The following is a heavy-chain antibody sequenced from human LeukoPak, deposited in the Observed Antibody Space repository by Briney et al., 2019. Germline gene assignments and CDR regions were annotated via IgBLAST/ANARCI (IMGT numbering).Heavy chain of an antibody. CDR2: ISGSGGST. V-gene: IGHV3-23*01. CDR3: ATGIFPTLTGYYRYYYYGMDV. CDR1: GFTFSSYA. J-gene: IGHJ6*02. Sequence: GGSLRLSCAASGFTFSSYAMSWVRQAPGKGLEWVSAISGSGGSTYYADSVKCRFTISRDNSKNTLYLQMNSLRAEDTAVYYCATGIFPTLTGYYRYYYYGMDVWGQGTTVTVSS. D-gene: IGHD3-9*01.